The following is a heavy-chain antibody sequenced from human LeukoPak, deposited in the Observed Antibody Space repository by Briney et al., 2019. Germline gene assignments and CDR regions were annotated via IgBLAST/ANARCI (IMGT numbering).Heavy chain of an antibody. V-gene: IGHV3-23*01. CDR1: GFTFSSYG. CDR2: IRSSGDST. Sequence: GGSLRLSCAASGFTFSSYGMSWVRQAPGKGLEWVSGIRSSGDSTYYADSVKGRFTISRDNSKNTLYLQMNSLRAEDTAVYYCAGRYDSSGYPLHWGQGTLVTVSS. CDR3: AGRYDSSGYPLH. J-gene: IGHJ4*02. D-gene: IGHD3-22*01.